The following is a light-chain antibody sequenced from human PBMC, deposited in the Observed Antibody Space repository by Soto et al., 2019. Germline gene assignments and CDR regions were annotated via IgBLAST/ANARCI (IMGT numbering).Light chain of an antibody. Sequence: QSVLTQSPSASASLGASVKLTCTLSSGHSSYAIAWHQQQPEKGPRYLMKLNSDGSHSKGDGIPDRFSGSSSGAGRHLTISSLQSEDEADYYSQTWGTAIHDVVFGGGTKLTVL. V-gene: IGLV4-69*01. CDR2: LNSDGSH. CDR1: SGHSSYA. J-gene: IGLJ2*01. CDR3: QTWGTAIHDVV.